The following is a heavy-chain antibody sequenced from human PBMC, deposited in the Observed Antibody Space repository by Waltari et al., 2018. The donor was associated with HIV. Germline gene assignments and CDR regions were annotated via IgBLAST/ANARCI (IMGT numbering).Heavy chain of an antibody. CDR1: GGSISSSSYY. Sequence: QLQLQESGPGLVKPSETLSLTCTVSGGSISSSSYYWGWIRQPPGKGLEWIGSIYYSGSTYYNPSLKSRVTISVDTSKNQFSLKLSSVTAADTAVYYCARRQEEIPGWFDPWGQGTLVTVSS. CDR3: ARRQEEIPGWFDP. V-gene: IGHV4-39*01. J-gene: IGHJ5*02. CDR2: IYYSGST.